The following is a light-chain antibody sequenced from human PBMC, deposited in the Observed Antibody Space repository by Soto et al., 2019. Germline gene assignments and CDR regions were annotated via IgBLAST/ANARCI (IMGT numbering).Light chain of an antibody. CDR3: QQYAGSPRT. J-gene: IGKJ1*01. Sequence: EIVMTQSPATLSVAPGEKAPLPRRASQSVSSNLAWYQQKPGQTPRLLIYDASSRATGIPDRISGSGSGTDFTLTISRLEPEDFAVYFCQQYAGSPRTFGQGTKVDI. V-gene: IGKV3-20*01. CDR1: QSVSSN. CDR2: DAS.